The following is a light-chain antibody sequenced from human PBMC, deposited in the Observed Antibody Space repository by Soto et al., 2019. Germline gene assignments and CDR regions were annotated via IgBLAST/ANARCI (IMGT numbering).Light chain of an antibody. V-gene: IGKV3-20*01. CDR2: GAS. J-gene: IGKJ1*01. Sequence: EVVLTHSPGTLSLFPGERATLSCRASQSVSSSYLAWYQRKPGQAPRLLIFGASSRATGIPDRFSGSGSGTDFILTISRLEPEDFAVYYCQQYGNSRWTFGQGTKVDI. CDR3: QQYGNSRWT. CDR1: QSVSSSY.